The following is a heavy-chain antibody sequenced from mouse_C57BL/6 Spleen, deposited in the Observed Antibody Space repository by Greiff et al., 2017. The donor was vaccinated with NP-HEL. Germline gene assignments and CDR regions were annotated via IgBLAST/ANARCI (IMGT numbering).Heavy chain of an antibody. CDR3: RTTVVATDY. J-gene: IGHJ2*01. Sequence: QVQLKESGAELVRPGASVTLSCKASGYTFTDYEMHRVKQTPVHGLEWIGAIDPETGGTAYNQKFKGKAILTADKSSSTAYMELRSLTSEDSAVYDCRTTVVATDYWGTVATLSV. CDR2: IDPETGGT. CDR1: GYTFTDYE. V-gene: IGHV1-15*01. D-gene: IGHD1-1*01.